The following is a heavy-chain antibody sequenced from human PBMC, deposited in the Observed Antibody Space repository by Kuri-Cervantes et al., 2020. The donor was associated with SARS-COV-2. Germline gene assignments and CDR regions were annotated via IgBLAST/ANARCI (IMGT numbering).Heavy chain of an antibody. CDR2: INPNSGGT. D-gene: IGHD2-21*02. Sequence: ASVKVSCKASGYTFTGYYMHWVRQAPGQGLEWMGWINPNSGGTNYAQKFQGRVTMTRDTSISTAYMELSRLRSDDTAVYYCARKVGGDYYFDCWGQGTLVTVSS. J-gene: IGHJ4*02. V-gene: IGHV1-2*02. CDR3: ARKVGGDYYFDC. CDR1: GYTFTGYY.